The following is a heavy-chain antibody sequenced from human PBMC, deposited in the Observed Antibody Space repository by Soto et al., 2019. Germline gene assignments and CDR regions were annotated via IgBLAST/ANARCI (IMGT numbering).Heavy chain of an antibody. CDR2: IYSGGYT. CDR1: GFTVSNNY. CDR3: GTPPGGGGY. Sequence: EVQLVESGGGLIQPGGSLRLSCAVSGFTVSNNYMSWVRQAPGKGLEGVSVIYSGGYTAYGDSVKGRFTISRDNSKNPLYLQKKSGGAADTPVDFCGTPPGGGGYWGQGTLVTVSS. D-gene: IGHD3-10*01. V-gene: IGHV3-53*01. J-gene: IGHJ4*02.